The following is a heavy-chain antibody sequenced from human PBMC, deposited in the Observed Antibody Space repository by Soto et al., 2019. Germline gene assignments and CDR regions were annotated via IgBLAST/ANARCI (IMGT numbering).Heavy chain of an antibody. J-gene: IGHJ6*03. Sequence: PSETLSLTCAVSSGSISSSNWWSWVRQPPGKGLEWIGEIYHSGSTNYNPSLKSRVTISVDKSKNQFSLKLSSVTAADTAVYYCARDKEYSSSLRYMDVWGKGTTVTVSS. V-gene: IGHV4-4*02. D-gene: IGHD6-6*01. CDR3: ARDKEYSSSLRYMDV. CDR1: SGSISSSNW. CDR2: IYHSGST.